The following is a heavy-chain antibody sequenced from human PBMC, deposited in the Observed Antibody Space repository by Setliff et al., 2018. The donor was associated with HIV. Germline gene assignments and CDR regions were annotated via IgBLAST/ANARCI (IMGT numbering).Heavy chain of an antibody. CDR3: ARDRRAGVYYYTDA. Sequence: GSLRLSCAASGFTFPTYWISWVRQAPGKGLEWVANIKQDESEEWYADSVKGRFTISRDNTKNSLYLQINSLSAEDTAVYYCARDRRAGVYYYTDAWGTGTTVTVSS. V-gene: IGHV3-7*03. CDR1: GFTFPTYW. J-gene: IGHJ6*03. D-gene: IGHD7-27*01. CDR2: IKQDESEE.